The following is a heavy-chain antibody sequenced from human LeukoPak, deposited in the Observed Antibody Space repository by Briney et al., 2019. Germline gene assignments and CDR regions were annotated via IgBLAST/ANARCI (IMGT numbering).Heavy chain of an antibody. CDR1: GYSITSGYY. Sequence: SETLSLTCTVSGYSITSGYYCGWIRQPPGKGLEWIGSIYHSGSTYYNPSLKSRVTISVDTSENQFSLKLSSVTAADTAVYYCARRILAADFDYWGQGTLVTVSS. V-gene: IGHV4-38-2*02. D-gene: IGHD6-13*01. CDR3: ARRILAADFDY. J-gene: IGHJ4*02. CDR2: IYHSGST.